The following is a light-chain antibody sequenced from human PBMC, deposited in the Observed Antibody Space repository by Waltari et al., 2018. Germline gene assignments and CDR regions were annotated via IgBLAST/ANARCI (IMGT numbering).Light chain of an antibody. Sequence: DIQMTQSPSSLSASVGDRVTITCQATQDINNFLNWYQQKPGRAPSPLIYDASNLETGVTSRFSGSGSGTHFTLTISSLQTVDSATYYCQQYDTLPPSFGGGTKVEI. CDR1: QDINNF. J-gene: IGKJ4*01. V-gene: IGKV1-33*01. CDR3: QQYDTLPPS. CDR2: DAS.